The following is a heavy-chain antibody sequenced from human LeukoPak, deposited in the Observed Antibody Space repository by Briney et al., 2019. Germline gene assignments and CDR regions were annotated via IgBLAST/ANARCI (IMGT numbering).Heavy chain of an antibody. CDR3: ARDSVEYQLPYYYYYMDV. Sequence: PGGSLRLSCAASGFTFSSYWMSWVRQAPGKGLEWVTNIKQDGSEKYYVDSVKGRFTISRDNAKDSLYLQMNSPRAEDTAVYYCARDSVEYQLPYYYYYMDVWGKGTTVTVSS. CDR2: IKQDGSEK. J-gene: IGHJ6*03. V-gene: IGHV3-7*01. CDR1: GFTFSSYW. D-gene: IGHD2-2*01.